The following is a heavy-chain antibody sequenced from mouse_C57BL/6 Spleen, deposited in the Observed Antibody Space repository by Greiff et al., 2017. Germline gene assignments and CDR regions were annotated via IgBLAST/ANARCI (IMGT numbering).Heavy chain of an antibody. CDR3: ARGDSSGYGFDY. D-gene: IGHD3-2*02. CDR1: GYNFTSYW. CDR2: IYPGSGST. Sequence: QVQLQQPGAELVKPGASVKMSCKASGYNFTSYWITWVKPRPGQGLEWIGDIYPGSGSTNYNEKFKSKATLTVDTSSSPAYMQLSSLTSEDSAVYYCARGDSSGYGFDYWGQGTTLTGSS. V-gene: IGHV1-55*01. J-gene: IGHJ2*01.